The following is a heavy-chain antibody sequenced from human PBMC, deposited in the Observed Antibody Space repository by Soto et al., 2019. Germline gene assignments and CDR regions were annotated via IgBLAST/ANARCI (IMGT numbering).Heavy chain of an antibody. V-gene: IGHV3-30*18. D-gene: IGHD1-1*01. CDR1: GFTFSSYG. Sequence: QVQLVESGGGVVQPGRSLRLSCAASGFTFSSYGMHWVRQAPGKGLEWVAVISYDGSNKYYADSVKGRFTISRDNSKNTLYLQMNILRAEDTAVYYCAKDQAGTFDYWGQGTLVTVSS. CDR3: AKDQAGTFDY. CDR2: ISYDGSNK. J-gene: IGHJ4*02.